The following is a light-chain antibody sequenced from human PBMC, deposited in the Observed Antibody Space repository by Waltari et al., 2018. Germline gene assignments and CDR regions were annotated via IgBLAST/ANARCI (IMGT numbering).Light chain of an antibody. CDR1: QSVSSN. Sequence: EIVMTQSPATLSVSQGAGATLSCRASQSVSSNLAWYQHQPGQAPRLLINGASTRATGIPGRFSGSWSGTEFSLTIISLQPEDFAFYYCQQYHKWPFTFGGGTKVEIK. CDR2: GAS. CDR3: QQYHKWPFT. V-gene: IGKV3-15*01. J-gene: IGKJ4*01.